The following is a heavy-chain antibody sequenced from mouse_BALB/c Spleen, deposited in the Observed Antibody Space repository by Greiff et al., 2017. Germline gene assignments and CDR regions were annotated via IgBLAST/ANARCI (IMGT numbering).Heavy chain of an antibody. D-gene: IGHD1-2*01. Sequence: EVKLMESGPSLVKPSQTLSLTCSVTGDSITSGYWNWIRKFPGNKLEYMGYISYSGSTYYNPSLKSRISITRDTSKNQYYLQLNSVTTEDTATYYCARYGTTATPFDYWGQGTTLTVSS. J-gene: IGHJ2*01. CDR1: GDSITSGY. V-gene: IGHV3-8*02. CDR2: ISYSGST. CDR3: ARYGTTATPFDY.